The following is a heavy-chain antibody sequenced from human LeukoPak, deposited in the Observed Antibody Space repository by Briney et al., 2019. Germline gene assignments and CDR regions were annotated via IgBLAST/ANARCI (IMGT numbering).Heavy chain of an antibody. CDR2: ISSSGSTI. CDR3: TRALYNTGWYPDYFDS. D-gene: IGHD6-19*01. V-gene: IGHV3-11*04. CDR1: GFTFSDYY. J-gene: IGHJ4*02. Sequence: PGGSLRLSCAASGFTFSDYYMTWIRQAPGKGLEWVSYISSSGSTIYYADSVKGRFTISRDNAKNSLFLQMSSLRAEDTAIYYCTRALYNTGWYPDYFDSWGQGTLVTVSS.